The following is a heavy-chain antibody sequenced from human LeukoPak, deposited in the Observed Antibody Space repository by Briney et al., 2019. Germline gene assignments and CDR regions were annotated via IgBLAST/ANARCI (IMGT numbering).Heavy chain of an antibody. CDR2: ISGSGGST. V-gene: IGHV3-23*01. CDR1: GFTFSSYA. J-gene: IGHJ3*02. CDR3: AKDRYCSGGSCYSLAFDI. Sequence: GGSLRLSCAASGFTFSSYAMSWVRQAPGKGLEWVSAISGSGGSTYYADSVKGRFTISRDNSKNTLYLQMNSLRAEDTAVYYCAKDRYCSGGSCYSLAFDIWGQGTMVTVSS. D-gene: IGHD2-15*01.